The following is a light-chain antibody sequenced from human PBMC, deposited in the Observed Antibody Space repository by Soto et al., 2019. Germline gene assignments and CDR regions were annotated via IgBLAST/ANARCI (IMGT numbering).Light chain of an antibody. V-gene: IGLV2-14*03. CDR3: SSYTSSTTSS. CDR2: DVS. J-gene: IGLJ1*01. CDR1: SSDVGGYNY. Sequence: QSALPQPASVSGSPGQSITISCTGTSSDVGGYNYVSWYQQHPGKAPKLMIYDVSNRPSGVSNRFSGSKSGNTASLTISGLQAEDEADYYCSSYTSSTTSSFGTGTKLTVL.